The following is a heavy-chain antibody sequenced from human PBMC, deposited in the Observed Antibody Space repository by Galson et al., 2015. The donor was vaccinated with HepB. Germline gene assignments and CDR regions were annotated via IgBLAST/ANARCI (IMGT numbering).Heavy chain of an antibody. V-gene: IGHV3-11*05. CDR3: ARDNSPYAY. J-gene: IGHJ4*02. CDR2: ITGRGTYT. Sequence: SLRLSCAASGFTFSKSHMSCIRQAPGRGLEWLSYITGRGTYTSYAESVKGRFTISRDNAKSSLYLQMNSLRVEETAVYYCARDNSPYAYWGQGALVTVSS. CDR1: GFTFSKSH. D-gene: IGHD2-2*01.